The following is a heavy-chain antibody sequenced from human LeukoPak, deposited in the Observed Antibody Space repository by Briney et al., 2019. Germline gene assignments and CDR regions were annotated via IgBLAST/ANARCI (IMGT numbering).Heavy chain of an antibody. CDR3: TRARVDRYYGMDV. J-gene: IGHJ6*02. CDR2: IRSKAYGGTT. V-gene: IGHV3-49*04. Sequence: GGSLRLSCTASGFTFGDYAMSWVRQAPGKGLEWVGFIRSKAYGGTTEYAASVKGRFTISRDDSKSIAYLQMNTLKTEDTAVYYCTRARVDRYYGMDVWGQGTTVTVSS. D-gene: IGHD3-10*01. CDR1: GFTFGDYA.